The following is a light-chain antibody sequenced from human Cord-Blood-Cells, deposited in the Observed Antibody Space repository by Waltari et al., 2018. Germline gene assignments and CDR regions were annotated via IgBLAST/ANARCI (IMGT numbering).Light chain of an antibody. V-gene: IGKV3-15*01. CDR1: QSVSSN. Sequence: EIVMTQSPATLSVPPGERATLSCSASQSVSSNLAWYQQKPGQPPRLLIYGASTRATGIPARFSGSGSGTEFTLTISSLQSEDFAVYFCQQYNNWPPWTFGQGTKVEIK. J-gene: IGKJ1*01. CDR2: GAS. CDR3: QQYNNWPPWT.